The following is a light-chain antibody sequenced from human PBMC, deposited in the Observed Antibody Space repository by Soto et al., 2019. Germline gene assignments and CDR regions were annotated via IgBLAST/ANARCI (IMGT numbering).Light chain of an antibody. J-gene: IGLJ2*01. Sequence: QSVLTQPASVSGSPGQSITISCTGTSSDVGSYNLVSWYQQHPGKAPKLMIYEVSKRPSGISNRFSGSKSGNTASLTISGLQAEDEADYYCCSYAGSSTSVLFGGGTKLTVL. CDR1: SSDVGSYNL. CDR3: CSYAGSSTSVL. V-gene: IGLV2-23*02. CDR2: EVS.